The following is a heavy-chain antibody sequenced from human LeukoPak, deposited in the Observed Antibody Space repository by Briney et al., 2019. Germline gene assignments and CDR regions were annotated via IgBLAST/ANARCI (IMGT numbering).Heavy chain of an antibody. D-gene: IGHD1-26*01. CDR2: IYYSGST. CDR1: GGSISSSSYY. J-gene: IGHJ4*02. CDR3: ASLRGRSYYARGFDY. Sequence: PSETLSLTCTVSGGSISSSSYYWGWIRQPPGKGLKWIGSIYYSGSTYYNPSLKNRVTISVDTPKNQFSLKLSSVTAADTAVYHCASLRGRSYYARGFDYWGRGTLVTVSS. V-gene: IGHV4-39*01.